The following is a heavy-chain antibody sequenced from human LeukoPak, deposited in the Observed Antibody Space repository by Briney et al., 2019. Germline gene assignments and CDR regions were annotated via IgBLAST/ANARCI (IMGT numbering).Heavy chain of an antibody. J-gene: IGHJ4*02. D-gene: IGHD5-18*01. CDR2: ISYDGSNK. Sequence: GGSLRLSCAASGFTFSSYGMHWVRQAPGKGLEWVAVISYDGSNKYYADSVKGRFTISRDNSKNTLYLQMNSLRAEDTAVYYCARDGGYSYGFGIDHWGQGTLVTVSS. CDR3: ARDGGYSYGFGIDH. V-gene: IGHV3-30*03. CDR1: GFTFSSYG.